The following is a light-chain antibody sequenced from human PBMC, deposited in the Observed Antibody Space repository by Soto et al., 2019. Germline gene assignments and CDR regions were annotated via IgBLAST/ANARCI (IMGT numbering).Light chain of an antibody. V-gene: IGKV1-39*01. CDR3: QQSYSSPPNT. CDR1: QSISSY. J-gene: IGKJ2*01. CDR2: AAS. Sequence: DIQMTQSPSSLSASVGDRVTITCRASQSISSYVNWYQQNPGKVPKLLIYAASTLQSGVPSRFSGSGSGTEFTLTISSLQPEDFATYYCQQSYSSPPNTFGQGTKLEIK.